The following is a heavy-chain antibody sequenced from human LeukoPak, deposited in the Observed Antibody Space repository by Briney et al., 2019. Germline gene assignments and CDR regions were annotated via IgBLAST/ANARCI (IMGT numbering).Heavy chain of an antibody. J-gene: IGHJ5*02. CDR2: ISAYNGNT. Sequence: ASVKVSCKASGYTFTSYGISWVRQAPGQGLEWMGWISAYNGNTNYAQKLQGRVTMTTDTSTSTAYMELRSLRSDDTAVYYCARKGDYGDYVVREDWFDPWGQGTLVTVSS. V-gene: IGHV1-18*01. D-gene: IGHD4-17*01. CDR1: GYTFTSYG. CDR3: ARKGDYGDYVVREDWFDP.